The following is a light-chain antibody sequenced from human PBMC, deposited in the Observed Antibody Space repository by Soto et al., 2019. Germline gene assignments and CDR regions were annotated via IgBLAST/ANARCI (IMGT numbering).Light chain of an antibody. Sequence: DIQLTQSPSTLSAAVGDSVTITCRASQNIRNLLAWYQQKPGKAPKPLIYDASTLKTGVPSRFSGSGSGSEFNFTITDLQPDDFATYFCQQYNTYSTFGQGTRLDIK. CDR3: QQYNTYST. V-gene: IGKV1-5*01. CDR2: DAS. CDR1: QNIRNL. J-gene: IGKJ5*01.